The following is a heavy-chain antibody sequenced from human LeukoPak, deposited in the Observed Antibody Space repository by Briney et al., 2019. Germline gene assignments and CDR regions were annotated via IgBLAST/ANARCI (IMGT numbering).Heavy chain of an antibody. CDR2: ISSSGSTI. J-gene: IGHJ4*02. V-gene: IGHV3-11*01. CDR1: GFTSSDYY. Sequence: GSLRLSCAASGFTSSDYYMSWIRRAPGKGLEWVSYISSSGSTIYYADSVKGRFTISRDNAKNSLYLQMNSLRAEDTAVYYCARRRYNWNAIDYWGQGTLVTVSS. CDR3: ARRRYNWNAIDY. D-gene: IGHD1-20*01.